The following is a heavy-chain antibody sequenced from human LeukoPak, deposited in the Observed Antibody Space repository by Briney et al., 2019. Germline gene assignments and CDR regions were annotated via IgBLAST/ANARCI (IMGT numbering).Heavy chain of an antibody. CDR2: MYLSGTT. CDR1: TYSISSGYS. CDR3: AKTDYGHYSGFEV. Sequence: SETLSLTCVVSTYSISSGYSWGWIRQSPGKGLEWIGSMYLSGTTHYNPSLKSRVTISVDKSENQFSLKVMFVTAADSAIYFCAKTDYGHYSGFEVWGQGIMVTVSS. V-gene: IGHV4-38-2*01. J-gene: IGHJ3*01. D-gene: IGHD4-17*01.